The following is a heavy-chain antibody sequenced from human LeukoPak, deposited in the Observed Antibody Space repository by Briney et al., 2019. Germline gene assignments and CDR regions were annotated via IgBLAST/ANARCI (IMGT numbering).Heavy chain of an antibody. Sequence: SVKVSCKASGGTFSSYAISWVRQAPGQGLEWMGGIIPIFGTANYTQKFQGRVTITTDESTSTAYMELSSLRSDDTAVYYCARDSGFGEPLDWFDPWGQGTLVTVSS. CDR2: IIPIFGTA. CDR1: GGTFSSYA. V-gene: IGHV1-69*05. J-gene: IGHJ5*02. D-gene: IGHD3-10*01. CDR3: ARDSGFGEPLDWFDP.